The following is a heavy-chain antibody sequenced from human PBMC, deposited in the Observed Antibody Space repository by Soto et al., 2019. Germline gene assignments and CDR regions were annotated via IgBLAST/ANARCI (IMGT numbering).Heavy chain of an antibody. CDR2: INHSGST. J-gene: IGHJ4*02. CDR3: ARKVGGYGYLFDY. V-gene: IGHV4-34*01. CDR1: GGSFRGYY. Sequence: SETLXLTCAVYGGSFRGYYWSWIRQPPGKGLEWIGEINHSGSTNYNPSLKSRVTISVDTSKNQFSLKLSSVTAADTAVYYCARKVGGYGYLFDYWGQGTLVTVSS. D-gene: IGHD5-18*01.